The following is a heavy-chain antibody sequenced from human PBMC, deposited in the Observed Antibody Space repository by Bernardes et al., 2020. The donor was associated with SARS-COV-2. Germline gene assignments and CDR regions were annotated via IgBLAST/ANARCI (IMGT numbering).Heavy chain of an antibody. V-gene: IGHV3-74*01. CDR3: ARDLGYCTNGVCSP. CDR1: GFTFSTYW. CDR2: VGSDGSGT. Sequence: GGSLRLSCAASGFTFSTYWMHWVRQAPGKGLVWVSRVGSDGSGTSYTDSVKGRFTISRDNAKNMLFLQMSGLRAEDTAMYYCARDLGYCTNGVCSPWGQGTLVTVSS. J-gene: IGHJ5*02. D-gene: IGHD2-8*01.